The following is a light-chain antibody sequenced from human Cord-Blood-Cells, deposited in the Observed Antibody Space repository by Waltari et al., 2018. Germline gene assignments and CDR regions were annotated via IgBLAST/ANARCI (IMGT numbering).Light chain of an antibody. Sequence: QSALPQPASVPGSPGQSTTLSCPGTSSDVGGDNSVSWYQQHPGKAPKLMIYEVSNRPLGVSNRFSGSKSGNTASLTIAGLQAEDEADYYCSSYTSSSTLVFGTGTKVTVL. V-gene: IGLV2-14*01. CDR3: SSYTSSSTLV. J-gene: IGLJ1*01. CDR1: SSDVGGDNS. CDR2: EVS.